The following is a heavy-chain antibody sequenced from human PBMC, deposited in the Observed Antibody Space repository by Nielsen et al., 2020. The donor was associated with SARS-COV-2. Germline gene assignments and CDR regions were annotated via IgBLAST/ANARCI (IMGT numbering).Heavy chain of an antibody. CDR2: IYYSGST. Sequence: SETLSLTCTVSGGSISSYYWSWIRQPPGKGLEWIGYIYYSGSTNYNPSLKSRVTISVDTSKNQFSLKLSSVTAADTAVYHCARAQTSRITIFGVVGAFDIWGQGTMVTVSS. D-gene: IGHD3-3*01. CDR1: GGSISSYY. J-gene: IGHJ3*02. CDR3: ARAQTSRITIFGVVGAFDI. V-gene: IGHV4-59*01.